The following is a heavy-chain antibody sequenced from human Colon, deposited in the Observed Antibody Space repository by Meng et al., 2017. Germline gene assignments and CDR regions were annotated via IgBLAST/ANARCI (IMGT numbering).Heavy chain of an antibody. V-gene: IGHV4-31*01. CDR1: GGSISNGFFF. CDR3: ARGSGTLRHFDY. Sequence: VQMQDAGPGLGKPSQTLSLTGTVSGGSISNGFFFWSWIRQHPLKGLEWIGSVSHTGSTSYNPSIQSLVTISRDTPKNQFSLNLTSVTAADTAVYFCARGSGTLRHFDYWGQGTLVTVSS. J-gene: IGHJ4*02. CDR2: VSHTGST. D-gene: IGHD1-26*01.